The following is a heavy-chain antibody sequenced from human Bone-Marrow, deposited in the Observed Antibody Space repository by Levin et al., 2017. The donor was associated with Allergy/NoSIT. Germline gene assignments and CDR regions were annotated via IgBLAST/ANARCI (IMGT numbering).Heavy chain of an antibody. Sequence: PSETLSLTCAVSGASITSGGYSWSWIRRPPGKGLEWIGYIYDSGRSYYSPSLNSRVTISIDRTKNQFSLKLSSVTAADTAMYYCTRTYDSSGYYAFAYWGQGTLVTVSS. CDR1: GASITSGGYS. CDR3: TRTYDSSGYYAFAY. D-gene: IGHD3-22*01. J-gene: IGHJ4*02. CDR2: IYDSGRS. V-gene: IGHV4-30-2*01.